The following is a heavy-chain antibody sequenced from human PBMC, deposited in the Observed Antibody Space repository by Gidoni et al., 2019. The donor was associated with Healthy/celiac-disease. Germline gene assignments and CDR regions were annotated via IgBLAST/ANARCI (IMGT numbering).Heavy chain of an antibody. Sequence: QVQLVQSGAEVKQPGASVKVSCKAYGYTFTSYDINWVRQATGQGLEWMGWMNPNSGNTGYAQKFQGRVTMTRNTSISTAYMELSSLRSEDTAVYYCARFCSSTSCYTRIGSYYYYYGMDVWGQGTTVTVSS. CDR2: MNPNSGNT. D-gene: IGHD2-2*02. V-gene: IGHV1-8*01. J-gene: IGHJ6*02. CDR1: GYTFTSYD. CDR3: ARFCSSTSCYTRIGSYYYYYGMDV.